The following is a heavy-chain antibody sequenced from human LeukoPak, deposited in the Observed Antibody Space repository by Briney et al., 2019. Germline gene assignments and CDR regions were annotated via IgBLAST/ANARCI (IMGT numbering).Heavy chain of an antibody. CDR1: GGTFTSYA. Sequence: SVKVSCKASGGTFTSYAISWVRQARGQGLEWMGGIIPIFGTANYAQKFQGRVTMTEDTSTDTAYMELSSLRSEDTAVYYCATGPGHWGPMDFDYWGQGTLVTVSS. D-gene: IGHD7-27*01. V-gene: IGHV1-69*06. CDR3: ATGPGHWGPMDFDY. J-gene: IGHJ4*02. CDR2: IIPIFGTA.